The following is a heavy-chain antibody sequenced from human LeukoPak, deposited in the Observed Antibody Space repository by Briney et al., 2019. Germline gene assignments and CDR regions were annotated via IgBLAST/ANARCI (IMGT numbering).Heavy chain of an antibody. V-gene: IGHV3-43*02. Sequence: SRGSLRLSCAASGFTFSSYSMNWVRQAPGKGLEWVSLLSGDGGSTYYADSVKGRFTISRDNSKNSLYLQMNSLRTEGTALYYCAKDRALAAYFDYWGQGTLVTVSS. CDR2: LSGDGGST. D-gene: IGHD1-26*01. CDR3: AKDRALAAYFDY. CDR1: GFTFSSYS. J-gene: IGHJ4*02.